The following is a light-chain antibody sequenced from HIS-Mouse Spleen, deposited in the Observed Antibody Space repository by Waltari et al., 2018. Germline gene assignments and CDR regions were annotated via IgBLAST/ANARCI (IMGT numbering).Light chain of an antibody. Sequence: QSALTQPASVSGSPGQSITISCTGPRRDVVSYTLVPWYQQPPGKAPNLMIYEGSKRPSGVSNRFSGSKSGNTASLTISGLQAEDEADYYCCSYAGSSTFDWVFGGGTKLTVL. CDR1: RRDVVSYTL. J-gene: IGLJ3*02. CDR3: CSYAGSSTFDWV. V-gene: IGLV2-23*03. CDR2: EGS.